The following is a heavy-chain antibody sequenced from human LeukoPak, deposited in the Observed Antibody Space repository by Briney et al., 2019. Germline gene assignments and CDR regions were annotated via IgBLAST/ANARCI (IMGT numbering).Heavy chain of an antibody. J-gene: IGHJ4*02. D-gene: IGHD3-10*01. CDR2: IRSKTYGGTT. CDR3: TGSFGQLTFFDY. V-gene: IGHV3-49*04. CDR1: GFTFGDYS. Sequence: GGSLRLSCTASGFTFGDYSMSWVRQAPGKGLEWVGFIRSKTYGGTTEYAASVKGRFTISRDDSKSIAYLQINSLKTEDTAVYYCTGSFGQLTFFDYWGQGTLVTVSS.